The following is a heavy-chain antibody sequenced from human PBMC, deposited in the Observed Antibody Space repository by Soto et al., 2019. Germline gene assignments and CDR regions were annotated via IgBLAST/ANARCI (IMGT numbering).Heavy chain of an antibody. CDR2: IYYSGST. CDR3: ARDHPHNNYDFWSGYQNYYYYGMDV. V-gene: IGHV4-61*01. D-gene: IGHD3-3*01. J-gene: IGHJ6*02. Sequence: QVQLQESGPGLVKPSETLSLTCTVSGGSVSSGSYYWSWIRQPPGKGLEWIGYIYYSGSTNYNPSLNSRATISVDTSKNQFSLKLSSVTAADTAVYYCARDHPHNNYDFWSGYQNYYYYGMDVWGQGTTVTVSS. CDR1: GGSVSSGSYY.